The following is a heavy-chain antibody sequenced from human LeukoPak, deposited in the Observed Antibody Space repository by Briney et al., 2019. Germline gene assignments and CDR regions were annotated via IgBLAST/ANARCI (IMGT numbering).Heavy chain of an antibody. Sequence: ASVKVSCKASGYTFTSYYMHWVRQAPGQGLEWMGWMNPNSGNTGYAQKFQGRVTMTRNTSISTAYMELSSLRSEDTAVYYCARAGYYGDYLDYWGQGTLVTVSS. D-gene: IGHD4-17*01. CDR3: ARAGYYGDYLDY. CDR2: MNPNSGNT. CDR1: GYTFTSYY. J-gene: IGHJ4*02. V-gene: IGHV1-8*02.